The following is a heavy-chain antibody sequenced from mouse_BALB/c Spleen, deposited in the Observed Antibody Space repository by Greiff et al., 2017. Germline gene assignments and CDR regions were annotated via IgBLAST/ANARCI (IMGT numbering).Heavy chain of an antibody. Sequence: EVKLVESGGGLVKPGGSLKLSCAASGFTFSSYAMSWVRQTPEKRLEWVASISSGGSTYYPDSVKGRFTISRDNARNILYLQMSSLRSEDTTMYYCARARMITTDGPYYFDYWGQGTTLTVSS. J-gene: IGHJ2*01. V-gene: IGHV5-6-5*01. CDR2: ISSGGST. CDR3: ARARMITTDGPYYFDY. D-gene: IGHD2-4*01. CDR1: GFTFSSYA.